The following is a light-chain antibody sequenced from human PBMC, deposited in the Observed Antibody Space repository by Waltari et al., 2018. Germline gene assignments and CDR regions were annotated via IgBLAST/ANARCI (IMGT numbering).Light chain of an antibody. CDR1: SSNIGINT. J-gene: IGLJ1*01. Sequence: SVLTQTPSASGTPGQRVTISCSGSSSNIGINTINCDHYHPGTAPKLFIFNNNRRPSGVPDRFSGSRSGTSASLAISGLQSGDDADYYCAAWDDTLNAYVFGTGTKVTVL. CDR2: NNN. V-gene: IGLV1-44*01. CDR3: AAWDDTLNAYV.